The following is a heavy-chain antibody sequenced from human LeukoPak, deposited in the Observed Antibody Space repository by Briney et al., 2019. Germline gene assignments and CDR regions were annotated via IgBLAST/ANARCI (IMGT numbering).Heavy chain of an antibody. Sequence: EASVKVSCKASGYTFSGDYIHWVRQAPGQGLEWMGWIKPNSGVTNYAQKFQGRVTLTTDTSISAAYMELSSVISDDTAVYYCAREAQSHGGGYYYGLDVWGQGTTVTVSS. V-gene: IGHV1-2*02. CDR1: GYTFSGDY. D-gene: IGHD3-10*01. CDR2: IKPNSGVT. CDR3: AREAQSHGGGYYYGLDV. J-gene: IGHJ6*02.